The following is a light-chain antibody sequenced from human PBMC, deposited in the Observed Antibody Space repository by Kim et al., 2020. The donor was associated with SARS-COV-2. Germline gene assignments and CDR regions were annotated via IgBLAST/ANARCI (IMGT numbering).Light chain of an antibody. CDR2: GAS. Sequence: WSPGETATLSCRASQSVSSHLAWYQQKPGQAPRFIMYGASTRATGIPDRFSGSGSGTDFTLTISRLEPEDFAVYYCQQYDSSFTFGGGTKVDIK. J-gene: IGKJ4*01. CDR3: QQYDSSFT. V-gene: IGKV3-20*01. CDR1: QSVSSH.